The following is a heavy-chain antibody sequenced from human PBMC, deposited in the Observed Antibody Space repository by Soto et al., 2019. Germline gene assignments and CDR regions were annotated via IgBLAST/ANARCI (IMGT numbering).Heavy chain of an antibody. CDR2: ISYDGSNK. D-gene: IGHD2-21*02. J-gene: IGHJ4*02. CDR3: AKDKVPVVVTSPFDY. V-gene: IGHV3-30*18. CDR1: GFTFSSYG. Sequence: QVQLVESGGGVVQPGRSLRLSCAASGFTFSSYGMHWVRQAPGKGLEWVAVISYDGSNKYYADSVKGRFTISRDNSKNTRYLKRNNLRAEDTAVYYCAKDKVPVVVTSPFDYWGQGTLVTVSS.